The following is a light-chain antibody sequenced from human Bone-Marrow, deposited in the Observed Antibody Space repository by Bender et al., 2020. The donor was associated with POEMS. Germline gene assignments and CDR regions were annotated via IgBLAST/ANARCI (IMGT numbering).Light chain of an antibody. CDR1: SSNIGAHA. CDR3: QSYDSSLGGYV. V-gene: IGLV1-44*01. J-gene: IGLJ1*01. Sequence: QSVLTQPPSASGTPGPRVTISCSGGSSNIGAHAVNWYQHLPGTAPKLLIYSSHRRPSEVPDRFSGSKSGTSASLAITGLQAEDEADYYCQSYDSSLGGYVFGTGTKVTVL. CDR2: SSH.